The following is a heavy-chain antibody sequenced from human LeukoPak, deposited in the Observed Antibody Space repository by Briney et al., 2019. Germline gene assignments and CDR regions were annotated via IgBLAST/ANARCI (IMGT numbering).Heavy chain of an antibody. CDR1: GGSISSYY. CDR3: ARGRDFWERDY. Sequence: SETLSLTRTVSGGSISSYYWSWIRQPPGKGLEWIGYIYYSGSTNYNPSLKSRVTISVDTSKNQFSLKLSSVTAADTAVYYCARGRDFWERDYWGQGTLVTVSS. J-gene: IGHJ4*02. D-gene: IGHD3-3*01. V-gene: IGHV4-59*01. CDR2: IYYSGST.